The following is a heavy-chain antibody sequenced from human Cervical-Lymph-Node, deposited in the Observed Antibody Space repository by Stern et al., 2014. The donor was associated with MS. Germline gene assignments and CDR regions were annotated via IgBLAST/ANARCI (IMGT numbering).Heavy chain of an antibody. CDR1: GYTFTGFF. Sequence: VQLVESGAEVKKPGASVKISCTASGYTFTGFFLHWVRQAPGQGLEWVGWINPNTGLTKSAQKVQGWVTLTRDTSINTVYMELNRLKSDDTAVFYCARGYPFFDNWGQGTLVTVSS. J-gene: IGHJ4*02. CDR2: INPNTGLT. V-gene: IGHV1-2*04. D-gene: IGHD2-15*01. CDR3: ARGYPFFDN.